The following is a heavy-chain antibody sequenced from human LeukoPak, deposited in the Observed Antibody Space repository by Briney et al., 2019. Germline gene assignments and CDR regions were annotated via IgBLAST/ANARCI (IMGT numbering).Heavy chain of an antibody. CDR2: MYYSGST. Sequence: SETLSLTCTVSGGSISSYYWSWIRQPPGKGLEWIGSMYYSGSTNYKPSLKSRVTISVDASKNQFSLKLSSVTAADTAVYYCARHAYYYDRSGSYEAFDIWGQGTMVTVSS. CDR1: GGSISSYY. J-gene: IGHJ3*02. CDR3: ARHAYYYDRSGSYEAFDI. V-gene: IGHV4-59*08. D-gene: IGHD3-22*01.